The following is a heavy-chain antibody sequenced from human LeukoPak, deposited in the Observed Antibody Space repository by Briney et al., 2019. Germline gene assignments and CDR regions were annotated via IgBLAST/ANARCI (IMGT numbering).Heavy chain of an antibody. CDR2: ISSSGITI. CDR3: ARGGFWSGYYNYYGIDV. V-gene: IGHV3-48*03. Sequence: GGSLRLSCAASGFTFNNYEMNWVRQAPGKGLECVSYISSSGITIYYADSVKGRFTISRDNAKNSLYLQMNSLRAEDTAVYFCARGGFWSGYYNYYGIDVWGQGTTVTVSS. J-gene: IGHJ6*02. D-gene: IGHD3-3*01. CDR1: GFTFNNYE.